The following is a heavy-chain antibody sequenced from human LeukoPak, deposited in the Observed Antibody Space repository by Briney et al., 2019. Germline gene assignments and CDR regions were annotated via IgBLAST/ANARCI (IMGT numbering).Heavy chain of an antibody. D-gene: IGHD5-12*01. CDR1: GFTFVDYS. Sequence: RGSLRLSCAASGFTFVDYSTHWVRQAPGKGLEWLAVISYDGTNKYYADSVKGRFTISRDNSKNTLSLQMNSLRVEDTAVYYCARGGDYDFFDYWGQGTLVTVSS. J-gene: IGHJ4*02. CDR2: ISYDGTNK. V-gene: IGHV3-30*03. CDR3: ARGGDYDFFDY.